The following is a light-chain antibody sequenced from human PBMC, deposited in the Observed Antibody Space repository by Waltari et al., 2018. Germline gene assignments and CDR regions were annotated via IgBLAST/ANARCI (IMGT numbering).Light chain of an antibody. Sequence: QSVLTPPPSVSAAPGQKVTLSCSGTSSNIGNYYVSWYYHLPGAPPKLLIYDNNNRPSGIPDRFSASKSGTSATLGITGLQMGDEADYYCATWDNNLKDVVFGGGTKLTVL. CDR2: DNN. V-gene: IGLV1-51*01. J-gene: IGLJ2*01. CDR3: ATWDNNLKDVV. CDR1: SSNIGNYY.